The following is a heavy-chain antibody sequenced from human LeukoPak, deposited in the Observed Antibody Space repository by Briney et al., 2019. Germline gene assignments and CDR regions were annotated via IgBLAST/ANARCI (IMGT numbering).Heavy chain of an antibody. CDR1: GFSFSTYG. Sequence: GGSLRLSCAASGFSFSTYGMHWVRQAPGKGLEWVAVISYDGSNKYYADSVKGRFTISRDNSKNTLYLQMNSLRAEDTAVYYCATPGFGYWGQGTLVTVSS. CDR2: ISYDGSNK. J-gene: IGHJ4*02. V-gene: IGHV3-30*03. CDR3: ATPGFGY. D-gene: IGHD3-10*01.